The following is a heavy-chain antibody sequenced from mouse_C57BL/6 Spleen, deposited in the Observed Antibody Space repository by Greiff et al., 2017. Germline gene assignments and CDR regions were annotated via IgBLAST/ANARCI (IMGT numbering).Heavy chain of an antibody. J-gene: IGHJ2*01. CDR2: IYPSDSET. Sequence: VQLQQPGAELVRPGSSVKLSCKASGYTFTSYWMDWVKQRPGQGLEWIGNIYPSDSETHYNQKFKDKATLTVDKSSSTAYMQLSSLTSEDSAVYYCARSGGFHYFDCWGQGTTLTVSS. D-gene: IGHD1-3*01. CDR3: ARSGGFHYFDC. CDR1: GYTFTSYW. V-gene: IGHV1-61*01.